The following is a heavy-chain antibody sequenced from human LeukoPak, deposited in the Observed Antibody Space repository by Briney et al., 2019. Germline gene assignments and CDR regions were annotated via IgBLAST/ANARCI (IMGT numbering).Heavy chain of an antibody. CDR3: AREGGSSGWYLDY. CDR1: GFTFSSYS. V-gene: IGHV3-21*01. J-gene: IGHJ4*02. D-gene: IGHD6-19*01. Sequence: GESLRLSCAASGFTFSSYSMNWVRQAPGKGLEWVSSISSSSSYIYYADSVKGRFTISRDNAKNSLYLQMNSLRAEDTAVYYCAREGGSSGWYLDYWGQGTLATVSS. CDR2: ISSSSSYI.